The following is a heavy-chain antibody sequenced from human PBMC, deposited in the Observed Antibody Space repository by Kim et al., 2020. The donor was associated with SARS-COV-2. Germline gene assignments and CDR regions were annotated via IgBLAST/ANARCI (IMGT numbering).Heavy chain of an antibody. D-gene: IGHD3-10*01. V-gene: IGHV1-46*01. J-gene: IGHJ6*02. CDR1: GYTFTSYY. CDR2: INPSGGST. Sequence: ASVKVSCKASGYTFTSYYMHWVRQAPGQGLVWMGIINPSGGSTSYAQKFQGRVTMTRDTSTSTVYMELSSLRSEDTAVYYCAREWFGELLSGSYYYYGMDVWGQGTTVTVSS. CDR3: AREWFGELLSGSYYYYGMDV.